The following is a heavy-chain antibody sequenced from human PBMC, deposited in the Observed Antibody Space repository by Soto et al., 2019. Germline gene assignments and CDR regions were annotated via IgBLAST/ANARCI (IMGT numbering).Heavy chain of an antibody. V-gene: IGHV3-30*14. CDR2: ISYDGSNT. Sequence: QVQLVESGGGVVQPGGSLTLYCVSSGFTFTSFGLHWVRPAPGKGLQWVAFISYDGSNTYYRDSVKGRFTISRDNSRNTLYFQMNSLRPEDTAVYYCARGNYDFWSGYSHDAFDIWGQGTMVTVSS. D-gene: IGHD3-3*01. CDR3: ARGNYDFWSGYSHDAFDI. J-gene: IGHJ3*02. CDR1: GFTFTSFG.